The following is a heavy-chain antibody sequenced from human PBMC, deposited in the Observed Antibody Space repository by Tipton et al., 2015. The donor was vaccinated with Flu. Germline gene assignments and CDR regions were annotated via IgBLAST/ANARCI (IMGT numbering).Heavy chain of an antibody. CDR3: ARRDYSNYVSEPKNWFDP. Sequence: TLSLTCAVSGDSIRSSDYYWGWIWQPPGKGLEWIGNIFHSGNTYHNPSLKSRVTISVDTSKSQFSLKLSSVTAADTAVYYCARRDYSNYVSEPKNWFDPWGQGALVTVSS. V-gene: IGHV4-38-2*01. CDR1: GDSIRSSDYY. J-gene: IGHJ5*02. D-gene: IGHD4-11*01. CDR2: IFHSGNT.